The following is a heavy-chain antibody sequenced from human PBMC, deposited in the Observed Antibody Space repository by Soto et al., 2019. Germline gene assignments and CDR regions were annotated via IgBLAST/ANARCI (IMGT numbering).Heavy chain of an antibody. CDR1: GFSFTDGAVG. J-gene: IGHJ4*02. CDR3: ARCRRRESCWGGDCYYFDV. Sequence: QITLKESGPTLVNPTQTLKLTCTFSGFSFTDGAVGVGWFRQSPGKAPEWLAIYYWDEDEWHSPSRRTRLSIGYEAARSQVVLSMVDMDPQDTATYFCARCRRRESCWGGDCYYFDVWGQGLQVAAS. CDR2: YYWDEDE. V-gene: IGHV2-5*02. D-gene: IGHD2-21*01.